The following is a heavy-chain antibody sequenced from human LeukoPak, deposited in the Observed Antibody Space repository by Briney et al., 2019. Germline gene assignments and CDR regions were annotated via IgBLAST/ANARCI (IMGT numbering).Heavy chain of an antibody. CDR1: GYSFTTYW. V-gene: IGHV5-51*01. Sequence: GESLKISCKGSGYSFTTYWIGWVRQMPGKGLEWMGIIYPHDSDTKYSPSFQGQVTFSADKSISTAYLQWSSLKASDTAMYYCARRNYYYDSSGYHHWGQGTLVTVSS. CDR2: IYPHDSDT. J-gene: IGHJ5*02. D-gene: IGHD3-22*01. CDR3: ARRNYYYDSSGYHH.